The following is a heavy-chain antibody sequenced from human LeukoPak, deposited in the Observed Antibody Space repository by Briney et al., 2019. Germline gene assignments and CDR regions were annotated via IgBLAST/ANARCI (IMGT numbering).Heavy chain of an antibody. Sequence: SETLSLTCTVSGGSISRYFWSWIRQPPGKGLEWTGYIYYSGNTNYNPSLESRVTISVDTSKNQFSLKLSSVTAADTAVYYCARTSDPGYFDYWGQGTLVTVSS. CDR2: IYYSGNT. CDR3: ARTSDPGYFDY. CDR1: GGSISRYF. J-gene: IGHJ4*02. V-gene: IGHV4-59*01.